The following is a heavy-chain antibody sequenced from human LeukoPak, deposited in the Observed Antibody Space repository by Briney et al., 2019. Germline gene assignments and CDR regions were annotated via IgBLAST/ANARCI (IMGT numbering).Heavy chain of an antibody. D-gene: IGHD3-22*01. Sequence: SQTLSLTCAVSGGSISSGGYSWSWIRQPPGKGLEWIGYIYHSGSTYYNPSLKSRVTISVDRSKNQFSLKLSSVTAADPAVYYCACRPKWLNAFDIWGQGTLVTVSS. CDR1: GGSISSGGYS. CDR3: ACRPKWLNAFDI. J-gene: IGHJ4*02. V-gene: IGHV4-30-2*01. CDR2: IYHSGST.